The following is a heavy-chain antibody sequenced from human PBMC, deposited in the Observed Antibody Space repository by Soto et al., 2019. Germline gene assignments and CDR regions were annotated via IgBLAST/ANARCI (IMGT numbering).Heavy chain of an antibody. Sequence: PGGSLRLSCAASGFTFSNAWLSWVRQAPGKGLEWVGHIKTTTDGGTTDYAAPVKGRFTISRDDSQNTLYLQMDSLNTEDTAVYFCTTEIHLYRYFDDWGHGTLVTVTS. V-gene: IGHV3-15*01. CDR1: GFTFSNAW. J-gene: IGHJ4*01. CDR2: IKTTTDGGTT. CDR3: TTEIHLYRYFDD.